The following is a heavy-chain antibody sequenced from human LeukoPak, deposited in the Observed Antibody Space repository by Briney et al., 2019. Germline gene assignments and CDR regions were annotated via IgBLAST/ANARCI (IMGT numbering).Heavy chain of an antibody. Sequence: SETLSLTCAVYGGSFSGYYWSWIRQPPGKGLEWIGEINHSGSTNYNPSLKSRVTISVDTSKNQFSLKLSSVTAADTAVYCCARWPSLPSYYYYYYMDVWGKGTTVTVSS. CDR2: INHSGST. J-gene: IGHJ6*03. CDR1: GGSFSGYY. CDR3: ARWPSLPSYYYYYYMDV. V-gene: IGHV4-34*01.